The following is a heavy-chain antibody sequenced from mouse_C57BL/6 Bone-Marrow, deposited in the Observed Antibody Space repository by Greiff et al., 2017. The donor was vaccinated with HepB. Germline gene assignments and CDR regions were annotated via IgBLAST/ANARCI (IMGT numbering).Heavy chain of an antibody. CDR2: ILPSIGRT. V-gene: IGHV15-2*01. CDR3: ARQDYGSSPHWYVDV. D-gene: IGHD1-1*01. CDR1: DSEVFPIAY. Sequence: QVQLQQSGSELRSPGSSVKLSCKDFDSEVFPIAYMSWVRQKPGHGFEWIGGILPSIGRTIYGEKFEDKATLDADTLSNTAYLELNSLTSEDSAIYYCARQDYGSSPHWYVDVWGTGTTVTVSS. J-gene: IGHJ1*03.